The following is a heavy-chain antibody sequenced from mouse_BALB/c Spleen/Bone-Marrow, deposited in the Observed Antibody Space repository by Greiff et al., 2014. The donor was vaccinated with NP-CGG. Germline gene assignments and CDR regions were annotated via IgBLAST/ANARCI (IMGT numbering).Heavy chain of an antibody. CDR2: IDPANGNT. D-gene: IGHD1-1*01. CDR3: ASYYYGSSLFAY. J-gene: IGHJ3*01. Sequence: EVQLQQSGAELVKPGASVKLSCTASGFNIKDTYMHWVKQRPEQGLEWIGRIDPANGNTKYDPKFQGKATITADTSSNTAYLQLSSLTSEDTAVYYCASYYYGSSLFAYWGQGLWSLSLQ. CDR1: GFNIKDTY. V-gene: IGHV14-3*02.